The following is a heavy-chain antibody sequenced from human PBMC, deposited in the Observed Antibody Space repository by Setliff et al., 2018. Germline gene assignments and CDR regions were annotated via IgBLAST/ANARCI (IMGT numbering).Heavy chain of an antibody. Sequence: SETLSLTCTVSGDSISSGDYFWSWIRQPPGKGLEWIAYIYHSGSAYYNPSLKSRVTMSVGTSKNQFSLHLTSVTAADTAVYYCAREVGTSTSSDAFDVWGQGMMVTVSS. J-gene: IGHJ3*01. CDR3: AREVGTSTSSDAFDV. CDR2: IYHSGSA. CDR1: GDSISSGDYF. V-gene: IGHV4-30-4*08. D-gene: IGHD1-26*01.